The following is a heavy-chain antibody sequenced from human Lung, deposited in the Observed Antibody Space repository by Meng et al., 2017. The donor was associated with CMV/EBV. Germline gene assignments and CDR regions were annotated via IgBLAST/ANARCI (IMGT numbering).Heavy chain of an antibody. V-gene: IGHV3-49*04. CDR1: GFTFGDYS. CDR3: ARVAGSSWGFRRYYFDY. J-gene: IGHJ4*02. D-gene: IGHD6-13*01. Sequence: SXTGSGFTFGDYSLSWVRQAPGKGLEWIGFIRSRAKGGTTEYAASVKGRFAISRDDYRGIAYLQMNSLRTEDTAVYYCARVAGSSWGFRRYYFDYWXQGTXVTVSS. CDR2: IRSRAKGGTT.